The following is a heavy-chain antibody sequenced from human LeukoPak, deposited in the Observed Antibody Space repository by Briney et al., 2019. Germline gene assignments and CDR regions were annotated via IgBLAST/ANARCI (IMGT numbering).Heavy chain of an antibody. D-gene: IGHD4-11*01. CDR1: GYTFTGYY. Sequence: ASVRVSCKASGYTFTGYYMHWVRQAPGQGLEWMGWINPNSGGTNYAQKFQGGVTMTRDTSISTAYMELSRLRSDDTAVYYCAREYGGDYSIDYWGQGTLATVSS. CDR2: INPNSGGT. CDR3: AREYGGDYSIDY. J-gene: IGHJ4*02. V-gene: IGHV1-2*02.